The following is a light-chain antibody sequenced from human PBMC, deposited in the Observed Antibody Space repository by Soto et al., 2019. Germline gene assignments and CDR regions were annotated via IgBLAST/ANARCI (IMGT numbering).Light chain of an antibody. CDR3: LQLNSYLWT. J-gene: IGKJ1*01. CDR2: AAS. CDR1: QGISSY. V-gene: IGKV1-9*01. Sequence: DIQLTQSPSFLSASVGDRVTITCRASQGISSYLAWYQQKPGKAPKLLIYAASTLQSGVPSRFSGSGSGTEFTLTISSLQPEDFATYYCLQLNSYLWTFGQGTKVEIK.